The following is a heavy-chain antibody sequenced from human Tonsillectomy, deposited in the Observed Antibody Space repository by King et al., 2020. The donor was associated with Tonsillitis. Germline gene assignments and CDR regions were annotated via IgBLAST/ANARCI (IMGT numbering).Heavy chain of an antibody. CDR1: GYSFTSYW. CDR2: MDPSDSYT. V-gene: IGHV5-10-1*03. Sequence: VQLVASGAEVKKPGESLRISCKGSGYSFTSYWISWVRQMPGKGLEWMGRMDPSDSYTNYSPSFQGHVTISADKSISTAYLQWSSLKASDTAMYYCARQGGITHEAEGYWGQGTLVTVSS. J-gene: IGHJ4*02. CDR3: ARQGGITHEAEGY. D-gene: IGHD1-7*01.